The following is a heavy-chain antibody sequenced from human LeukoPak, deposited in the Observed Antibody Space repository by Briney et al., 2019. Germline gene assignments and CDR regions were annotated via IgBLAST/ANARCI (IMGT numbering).Heavy chain of an antibody. Sequence: SETLSLTCTVSGGSISSSSYYWGWIRQPPGKGLEWIGSIYYSGSTYYNPSLKSRVTISVDTSKNQFSLKLSSVTAADTAVYYCARRRGYKKKDDAFDIWGQGTLVTVSS. J-gene: IGHJ3*02. CDR2: IYYSGST. D-gene: IGHD5-24*01. CDR1: GGSISSSSYY. V-gene: IGHV4-39*01. CDR3: ARRRGYKKKDDAFDI.